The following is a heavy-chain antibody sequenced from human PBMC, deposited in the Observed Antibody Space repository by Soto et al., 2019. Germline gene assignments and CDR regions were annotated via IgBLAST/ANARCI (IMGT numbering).Heavy chain of an antibody. CDR2: ISYDGSNK. CDR3: ARDGATGTTQRYYAMDV. CDR1: GFTFSSYA. D-gene: IGHD1-7*01. Sequence: QVQLVESGGGVVQPGRSLRLSCAASGFTFSSYAMHWVRQAPGKGLEWVAVISYDGSNKYYADSVKGRFTISRDNSKNTLYLQMNSLRAEDTAVYYCARDGATGTTQRYYAMDVWGQGTTVTVSS. J-gene: IGHJ6*02. V-gene: IGHV3-30-3*01.